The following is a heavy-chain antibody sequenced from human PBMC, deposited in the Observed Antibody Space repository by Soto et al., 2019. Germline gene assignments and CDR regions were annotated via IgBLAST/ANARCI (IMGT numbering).Heavy chain of an antibody. Sequence: SETLSLTCAVSGTSISSTFWWTWVRQPPGKGLEWIGEVYHSGSTKYNPSLKSRVTISVDKSKNQFSLELRAVTAADTAVYYCATLPPRIVVLKTELPTWGQGTLVTVSS. CDR1: GTSISSTFW. V-gene: IGHV4-4*02. D-gene: IGHD2-15*01. CDR3: ATLPPRIVVLKTELPT. CDR2: VYHSGST. J-gene: IGHJ5*02.